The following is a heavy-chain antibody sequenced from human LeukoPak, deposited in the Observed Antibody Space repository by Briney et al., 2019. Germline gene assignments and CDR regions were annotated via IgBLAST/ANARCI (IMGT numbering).Heavy chain of an antibody. V-gene: IGHV3-48*02. CDR1: GHTFSSYS. CDR3: ARVMYSGSYYSVDY. D-gene: IGHD1-26*01. Sequence: GGSLRPSCAASGHTFSSYSMNWVRQAPGEGPEGVSYISSSSTTIYYAGSVKGRFTISRDNAKNSLYLQMNSLRDEDTAVYYCARVMYSGSYYSVDYWGQGTLVTVSS. CDR2: ISSSSTTI. J-gene: IGHJ4*02.